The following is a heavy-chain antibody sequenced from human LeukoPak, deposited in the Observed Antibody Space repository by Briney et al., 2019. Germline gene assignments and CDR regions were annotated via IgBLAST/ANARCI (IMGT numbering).Heavy chain of an antibody. Sequence: PGGSLRLSCAASGFTFINYAMSWVRQAPGKGLEWVSAISSSGYTTYYADSVKGRFSISRDNSKNTVYLQMSSLRGEDTAVYHCAKEYCSGGSCYSGYWGQGALVTVSS. CDR3: AKEYCSGGSCYSGY. D-gene: IGHD2-15*01. CDR1: GFTFINYA. V-gene: IGHV3-23*01. CDR2: ISSSGYTT. J-gene: IGHJ4*02.